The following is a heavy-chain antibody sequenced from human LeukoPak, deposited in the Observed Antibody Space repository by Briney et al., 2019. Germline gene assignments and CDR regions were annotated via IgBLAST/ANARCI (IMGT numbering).Heavy chain of an antibody. CDR1: GFTFSTYA. J-gene: IGHJ4*02. V-gene: IGHV3-23*01. CDR2: TSDSGDNT. D-gene: IGHD2/OR15-2a*01. CDR3: AISESDY. Sequence: PGGSLRLSCAASGFTFSTYAMSWVRQAPGRGLEWVSTTSDSGDNTYYADSVKGRFTISRDNSKTTLYLQMNSLRAEDTAVYYCAISESDYWGQGILVTVSS.